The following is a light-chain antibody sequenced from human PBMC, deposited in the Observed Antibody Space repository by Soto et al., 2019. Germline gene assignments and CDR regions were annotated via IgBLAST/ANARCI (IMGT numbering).Light chain of an antibody. J-gene: IGLJ1*01. Sequence: QSALTQPPSVSGAPGQGVTISCTGSSSNIGAGYDVHWYQQLPGTAPKLLIYGNSNRPSGVPDRFSGSKSGTSASLAITGLQAEDEADYYCQSYDSSLSGLVFGTGTKVTVL. V-gene: IGLV1-40*01. CDR2: GNS. CDR1: SSNIGAGYD. CDR3: QSYDSSLSGLV.